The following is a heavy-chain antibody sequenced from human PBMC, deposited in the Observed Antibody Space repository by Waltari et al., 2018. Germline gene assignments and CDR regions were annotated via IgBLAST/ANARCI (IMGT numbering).Heavy chain of an antibody. CDR3: AREGWFDP. CDR1: GFTVSTYA. J-gene: IGHJ5*02. V-gene: IGHV3-30*01. CDR2: ISYDGSNK. Sequence: QVQLVESGGGVVQPGRSLRLSCAASGFTVSTYAMHWVRQAPGKGLEWVAVISYDGSNKYYADSVKGRFTISRDNSKNTLYLQMNSLRAEDTAVYYCAREGWFDPWGQGTLVTVSS.